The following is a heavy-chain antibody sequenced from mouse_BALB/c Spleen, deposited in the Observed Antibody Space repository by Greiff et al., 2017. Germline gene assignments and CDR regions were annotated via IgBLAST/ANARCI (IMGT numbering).Heavy chain of an antibody. CDR2: IYPGDGDT. CDR1: GYTFTSYW. Sequence: QVQLQQSGAELARPGASVKLSCKASGYTFTSYWMQWVKQRPGQGLEWIGAIYPGDGDTRYTQKFKGKATLTADKSSSTAYMQLSSLASEDSAVYYCATKPYGNYEDYWGQGTTLTVSS. V-gene: IGHV1-87*01. J-gene: IGHJ2*01. CDR3: ATKPYGNYEDY. D-gene: IGHD2-1*01.